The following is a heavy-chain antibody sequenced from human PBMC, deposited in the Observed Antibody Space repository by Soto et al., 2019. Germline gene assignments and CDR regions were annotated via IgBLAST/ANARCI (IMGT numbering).Heavy chain of an antibody. CDR3: AKDLRAPRGTTYFAL. CDR1: GFTFRRYA. D-gene: IGHD3-10*01. CDR2: ISASGGTT. J-gene: IGHJ4*02. Sequence: GGSLRLSCAASGFTFRRYAMSWVRQARGKGLEWVSVISASGGTTDYADSVKGRFTIFRDNSKNTLYVQMNSLRAEDSAVYYCAKDLRAPRGTTYFALWGQGTVVTVSS. V-gene: IGHV3-23*01.